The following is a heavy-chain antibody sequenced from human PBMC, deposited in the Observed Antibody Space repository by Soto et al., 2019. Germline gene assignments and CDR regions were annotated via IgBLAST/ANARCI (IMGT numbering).Heavy chain of an antibody. D-gene: IGHD3-16*02. CDR1: GGSISSYY. CDR2: IYYSGST. J-gene: IGHJ5*02. V-gene: IGHV4-59*01. CDR3: ARERTLITFGGVIRENWFDP. Sequence: SETLSLTCTVSGGSISSYYWSWIRQPPGKGLEWIGYIYYSGSTNYNPSLKSRVTISVDTSKNQFSLKLSPVTAADTAVYYCARERTLITFGGVIRENWFDPWGQGTLVTVSS.